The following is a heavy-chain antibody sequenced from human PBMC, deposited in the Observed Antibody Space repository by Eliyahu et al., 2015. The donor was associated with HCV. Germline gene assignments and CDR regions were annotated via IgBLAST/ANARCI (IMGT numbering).Heavy chain of an antibody. Sequence: EVQLLEXGGGLVQPGGSLRLSCAASXXXFSSXAMSWVRQAPGKGLGWVAAISGSAYSTYDADSVKGRFTISRDNSKNTLYLQMNSLRAEDTAVYYCAKGGYSSSHGEMNWGQGTLVIVSS. J-gene: IGHJ4*02. CDR3: AKGGYSSSHGEMN. CDR1: XXXFSSXA. D-gene: IGHD6-19*01. V-gene: IGHV3-23*01. CDR2: ISGSAYST.